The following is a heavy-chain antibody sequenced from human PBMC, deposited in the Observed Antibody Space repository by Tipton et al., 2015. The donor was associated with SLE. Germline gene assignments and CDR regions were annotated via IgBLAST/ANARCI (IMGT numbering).Heavy chain of an antibody. CDR1: GGSFSGYY. V-gene: IGHV4-34*01. D-gene: IGHD1-14*01. CDR3: ATQDPSTGAFDY. Sequence: TLSLTCAVYGGSFSGYYWSWIRQPPGKGLEWIGEINHSGSPNYHPSLKSRVTMSVDTSKNEFSLKVNSVTAADSAMYYCATQDPSTGAFDYWGQGTLVTVSS. J-gene: IGHJ4*02. CDR2: INHSGSP.